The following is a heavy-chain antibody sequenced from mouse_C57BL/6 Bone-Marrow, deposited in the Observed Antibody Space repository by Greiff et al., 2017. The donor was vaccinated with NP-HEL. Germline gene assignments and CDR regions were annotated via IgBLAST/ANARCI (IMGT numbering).Heavy chain of an antibody. J-gene: IGHJ2*01. Sequence: EVQRVESGAELVRPGASVKLSCTASGFNIKDDYMHWVKQRPEQGLEWIGWIDPENGDTEYASKFQGKATITAATSSNTAYLQLSSLTSEDTAVYYCTTRGVYYYGSRPVDFDYWGQGTTLTVSS. CDR3: TTRGVYYYGSRPVDFDY. CDR1: GFNIKDDY. CDR2: IDPENGDT. V-gene: IGHV14-4*01. D-gene: IGHD1-1*01.